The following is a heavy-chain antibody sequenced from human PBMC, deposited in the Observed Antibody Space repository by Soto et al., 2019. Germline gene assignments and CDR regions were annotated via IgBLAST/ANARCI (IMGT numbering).Heavy chain of an antibody. CDR3: ARDPWAADY. CDR2: IYSGGST. D-gene: IGHD3-16*01. J-gene: IGHJ4*02. V-gene: IGHV3-66*01. Sequence: GGSLRLSCAASGFTVSTKYMSWVRQAPGKGLEWISVIYSGGSTFYADSVRGRFTISRDNSKNTVNLQMNSLRAEDTAVYYCARDPWAADYWGQGTLVTVSS. CDR1: GFTVSTKY.